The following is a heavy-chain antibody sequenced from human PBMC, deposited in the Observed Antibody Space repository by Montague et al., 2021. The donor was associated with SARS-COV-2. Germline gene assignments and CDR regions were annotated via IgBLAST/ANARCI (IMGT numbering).Heavy chain of an antibody. Sequence: SETLSLTSTVSGDSMTYFYWSWIRQTPEKGLEWIDYIFYRGTTKYNPSLESRVTITVDTSKDQFYLKLNSVTAADTAVYYCARGATRTFDYWGQGTRVTVSS. V-gene: IGHV4-59*01. CDR2: IFYRGTT. CDR3: ARGATRTFDY. D-gene: IGHD1-1*01. CDR1: GDSMTYFY. J-gene: IGHJ4*02.